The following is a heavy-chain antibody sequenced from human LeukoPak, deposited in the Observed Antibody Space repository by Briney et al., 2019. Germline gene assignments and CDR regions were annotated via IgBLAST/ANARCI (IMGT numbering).Heavy chain of an antibody. Sequence: SQTLSLTCTVSGGSVSSGGYYWSWIRQPPGKGLEWIGYIYHSGSTYYNPSLKSRVTISVDRSKNQFSLKLSSVTAADTAVYYCARAPGWELLGGFDYWGQGTLVTVSS. CDR1: GGSVSSGGYY. V-gene: IGHV4-30-2*01. J-gene: IGHJ4*02. CDR3: ARAPGWELLGGFDY. D-gene: IGHD1-26*01. CDR2: IYHSGST.